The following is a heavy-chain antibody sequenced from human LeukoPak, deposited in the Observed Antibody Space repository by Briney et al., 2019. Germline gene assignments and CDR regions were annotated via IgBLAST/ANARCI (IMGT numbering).Heavy chain of an antibody. V-gene: IGHV3-23*01. CDR1: GFTFSSYA. D-gene: IGHD1-26*01. CDR2: ISGSGGST. CDR3: TKDTRYSGTYWSAFDI. J-gene: IGHJ3*02. Sequence: PGGSLRLSCAVSGFTFSSYAVSWVRQAPGKGLEWVSTISGSGGSTYYADSVTGRFTISRDNSKNTLHLQMNGLRAEDTAVYYCTKDTRYSGTYWSAFDIWGQGTLVTVSS.